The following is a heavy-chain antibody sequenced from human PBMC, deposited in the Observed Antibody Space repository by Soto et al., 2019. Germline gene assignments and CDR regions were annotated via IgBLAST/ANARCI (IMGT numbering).Heavy chain of an antibody. CDR2: LDPEDGET. D-gene: IGHD2-15*01. CDR1: GYTLTELS. CDR3: ATGPYCSGGSCYVP. Sequence: QVQLVQSGAEVKKPGASVKVSCKASGYTLTELSMHWERQSHGNALEWMGGLDPEDGETSYAQKFQGRVTMTEDTSTDTASLELSSLRSEDTAGYYGATGPYCSGGSCYVPWGQGTLVTVSS. J-gene: IGHJ5*02. V-gene: IGHV1-24*01.